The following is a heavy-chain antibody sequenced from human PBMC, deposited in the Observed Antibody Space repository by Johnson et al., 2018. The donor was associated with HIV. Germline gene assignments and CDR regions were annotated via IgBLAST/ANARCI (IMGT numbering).Heavy chain of an antibody. D-gene: IGHD5-12*01. Sequence: VQLVESGGGLVQPGGSLRLSCAASGFTFSSYDMHWVRQATGKGLEWVSAIGTAGDTYYPGSVKGRFTISRDNSKNTLYLQMNSLKTEDTAVYYCTTDGLRTIDAFDIWGQGTVVTVSS. CDR1: GFTFSSYD. V-gene: IGHV3-13*01. CDR3: TTDGLRTIDAFDI. CDR2: IGTAGDT. J-gene: IGHJ3*02.